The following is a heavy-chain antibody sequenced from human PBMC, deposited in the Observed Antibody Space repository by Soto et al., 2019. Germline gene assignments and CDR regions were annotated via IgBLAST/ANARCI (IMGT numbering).Heavy chain of an antibody. V-gene: IGHV4-34*01. J-gene: IGHJ5*02. Sequence: SETLSLTCAVYGGSFSSYYWSWIRQPPGKGLEWIGQINHYGSTDYNPSLKSRVTISVDTSKNHFSLRLSSVTAADTAMYYCATHCSSTSCYYTFDPWGQGTLVTVSS. CDR1: GGSFSSYY. CDR3: ATHCSSTSCYYTFDP. D-gene: IGHD2-2*01. CDR2: INHYGST.